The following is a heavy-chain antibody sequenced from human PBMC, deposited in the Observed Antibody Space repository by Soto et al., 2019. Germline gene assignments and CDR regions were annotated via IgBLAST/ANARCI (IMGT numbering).Heavy chain of an antibody. CDR2: IWYDGSNK. Sequence: PGGSLRLSCAASGFTFSNYGMHWARQAPGKGLEWVAVIWYDGSNKYYADSVKGRFTISRDNSKNTLYLQMNSLRAEDTAVYYCARGRWMGVISGVDYWGQGTLVTVSS. CDR3: ARGRWMGVISGVDY. D-gene: IGHD3-10*01. J-gene: IGHJ4*02. CDR1: GFTFSNYG. V-gene: IGHV3-33*01.